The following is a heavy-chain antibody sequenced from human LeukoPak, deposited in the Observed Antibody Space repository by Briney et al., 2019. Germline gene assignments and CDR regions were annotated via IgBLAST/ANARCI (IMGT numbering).Heavy chain of an antibody. D-gene: IGHD3-22*01. J-gene: IGHJ6*03. CDR3: ARVGYYDSSGYPLSYMDV. V-gene: IGHV3-20*04. CDR2: INWNGGST. CDR1: GFTFDDYG. Sequence: GGSLRLSCAAYGFTFDDYGMSWVRQAPGKGLEWVSGINWNGGSTGYADSVKGRFTISRDNAKNSLYLQMNSLRAEDTALYYCARVGYYDSSGYPLSYMDVWGKGTTVTVSS.